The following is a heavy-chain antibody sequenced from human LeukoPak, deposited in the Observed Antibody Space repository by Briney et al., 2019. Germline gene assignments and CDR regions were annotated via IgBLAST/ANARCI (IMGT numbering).Heavy chain of an antibody. Sequence: PGGSLRLSCAASGFTFSGYSLNWVRQAPGKGPEWVSSISSSSSTYIYYADSVRGRFTISRDNAKNSLYLQMNSLRAEDTAVYYCARSEIVPAAIFYYYGMDVWGQGTTVTVSS. CDR1: GFTFSGYS. CDR3: ARSEIVPAAIFYYYGMDV. CDR2: ISSSSSTYI. D-gene: IGHD2-2*02. V-gene: IGHV3-21*01. J-gene: IGHJ6*02.